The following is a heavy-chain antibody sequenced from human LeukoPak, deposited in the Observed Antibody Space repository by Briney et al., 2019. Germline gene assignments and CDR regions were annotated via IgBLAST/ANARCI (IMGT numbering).Heavy chain of an antibody. V-gene: IGHV3-48*03. CDR1: GVAFNSYE. CDR2: ISSSGSIT. Sequence: GGSLRLSCADSGVAFNSYEMNWVRQAPGKGLEWVSYISSSGSITYYADSVKGRFTISRDNAKNSLYLQMNSLRAEDTAVYYCAGEGKGGTWFNAVDVWGQGTMVTVSS. D-gene: IGHD6-13*01. J-gene: IGHJ3*01. CDR3: AGEGKGGTWFNAVDV.